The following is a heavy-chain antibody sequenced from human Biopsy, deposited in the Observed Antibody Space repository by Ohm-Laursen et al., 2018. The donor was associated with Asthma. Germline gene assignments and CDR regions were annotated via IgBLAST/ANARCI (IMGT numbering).Heavy chain of an antibody. Sequence: SSLRLSCAASGFMFRSFGMHWVHQAPGKGLEWVAVISYDGNHKFYEDSVKGRFTISRDNSKNTLYLQMNSLRTEDTAVYYCAKRRGYSGHDNDYWGQGTLVIVSS. CDR2: ISYDGNHK. CDR3: AKRRGYSGHDNDY. J-gene: IGHJ4*02. V-gene: IGHV3-30*18. CDR1: GFMFRSFG. D-gene: IGHD5-12*01.